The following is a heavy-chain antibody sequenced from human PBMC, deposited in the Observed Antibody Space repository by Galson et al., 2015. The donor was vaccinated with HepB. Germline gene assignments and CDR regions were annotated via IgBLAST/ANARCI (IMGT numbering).Heavy chain of an antibody. J-gene: IGHJ3*02. D-gene: IGHD2-2*01. CDR3: ARAGYQLPDDAFDI. V-gene: IGHV1-8*01. Sequence: SVKVSCKASGYTFTSYDINWVRQATGQGLEWMGWMDPNSGNTGYAQKFQGRVTMTKNTSISTAYMELSSLRSDDTAVYYCARAGYQLPDDAFDIWGQGTMVTVSS. CDR1: GYTFTSYD. CDR2: MDPNSGNT.